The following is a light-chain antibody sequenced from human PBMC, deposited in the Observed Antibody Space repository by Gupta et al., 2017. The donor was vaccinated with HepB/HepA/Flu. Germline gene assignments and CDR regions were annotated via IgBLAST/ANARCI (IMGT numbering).Light chain of an antibody. J-gene: IGLJ2*01. Sequence: NFLLTQPHSVSESPGKTVPISCTRSGGSVDSNFVPWYQQRPGRAPTPLIYDDSHRPSGVPDRFSGSIDSSSNSASLTISGLQTEDEGDYCCQSYGDFWIFGGGTKLTVL. CDR2: DDS. CDR1: GGSVDSNF. CDR3: QSYGDFWI. V-gene: IGLV6-57*03.